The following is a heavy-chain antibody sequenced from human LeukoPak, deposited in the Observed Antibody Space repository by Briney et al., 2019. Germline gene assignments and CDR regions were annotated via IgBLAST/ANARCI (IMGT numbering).Heavy chain of an antibody. CDR1: GGSISSYY. D-gene: IGHD2-2*01. J-gene: IGHJ3*02. CDR2: MYYSGST. V-gene: IGHV4-59*12. CDR3: ARYGLLGLSEINAFDI. Sequence: SETLSLTCTVSGGSISSYYWSWIRQPPGKGLEWIGYMYYSGSTNYNPSLKSRVTISVDRSKNQFSLNLNSVTAADTAVYYCARYGLLGLSEINAFDIWGQGTMVTVSS.